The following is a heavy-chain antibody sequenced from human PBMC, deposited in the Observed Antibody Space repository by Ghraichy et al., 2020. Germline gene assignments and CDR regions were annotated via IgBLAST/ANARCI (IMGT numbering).Heavy chain of an antibody. CDR2: INPSGGST. Sequence: ASVKVSCKASGYTFTSYYMHWVRQAPGQGLEWMGIINPSGGSTSYAQKFQGRVTMTRDTSTSTVYMELSSLRSEDTAVYYCARDWYPTYYDFWSGVSKYYYYYGMDVWGQGTTVTVSS. V-gene: IGHV1-46*01. D-gene: IGHD3-3*01. J-gene: IGHJ6*02. CDR1: GYTFTSYY. CDR3: ARDWYPTYYDFWSGVSKYYYYYGMDV.